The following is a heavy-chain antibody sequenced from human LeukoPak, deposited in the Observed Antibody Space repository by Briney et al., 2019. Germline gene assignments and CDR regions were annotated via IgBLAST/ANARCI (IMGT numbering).Heavy chain of an antibody. CDR3: ARQTVTTPEWYFDL. D-gene: IGHD4-17*01. CDR1: GYTFSNYW. J-gene: IGHJ2*01. Sequence: GESLKISCKGSGYTFSNYWIGWVRQMPGKGLEWMGIFYPGNYDTRYSPSFQGQVTISADRSITTAYLQWSSLKASDTAMYYCARQTVTTPEWYFDLWGRGTLVTVSS. CDR2: FYPGNYDT. V-gene: IGHV5-51*01.